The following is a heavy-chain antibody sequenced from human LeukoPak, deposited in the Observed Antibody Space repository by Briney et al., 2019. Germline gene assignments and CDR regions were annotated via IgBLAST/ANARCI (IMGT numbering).Heavy chain of an antibody. J-gene: IGHJ3*02. V-gene: IGHV3-48*01. CDR2: ISSSSSTI. Sequence: GGSLRLSCAASGFTFSSYSMNWVRQAPGKGLEWASYISSSSSTIYYADSVKGRFTISRDNAKNSLYLQMNSLRAEDTAVYYCARDHASPKDAFDIWGQGTMVTVSS. CDR1: GFTFSSYS. D-gene: IGHD6-6*01. CDR3: ARDHASPKDAFDI.